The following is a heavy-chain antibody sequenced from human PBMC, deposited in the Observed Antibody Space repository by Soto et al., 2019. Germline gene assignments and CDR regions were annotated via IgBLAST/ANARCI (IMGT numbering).Heavy chain of an antibody. CDR1: GGSISSYY. J-gene: IGHJ2*01. V-gene: IGHV4-59*08. D-gene: IGHD3-22*01. Sequence: QVQLQESGPGLVKPSETLSLTCTVSGGSISSYYWSWIRQPPGKGLEWIGYIYYSGSTNYNPSLKRRCTISVDTSKNQCSLKLSAVTAADTAVYYCARREVYYDSSGYFNWYFDLWGRGTLVTVSS. CDR3: ARREVYYDSSGYFNWYFDL. CDR2: IYYSGST.